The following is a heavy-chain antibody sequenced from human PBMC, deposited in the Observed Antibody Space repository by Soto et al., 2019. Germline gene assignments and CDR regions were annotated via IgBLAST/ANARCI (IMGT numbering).Heavy chain of an antibody. V-gene: IGHV1-2*04. Sequence: QVQLVQSGAEVKKPGASVKVSCKASGYTFTGYYMHWVRQAPGQGLEWMGWINPNSGGTNYAQKFQGWVTMTRDTSISTAYMELSRLRSDATAVYYFARSDDYGDPAFDYWGQGTLGTVSS. J-gene: IGHJ4*02. D-gene: IGHD4-17*01. CDR2: INPNSGGT. CDR3: ARSDDYGDPAFDY. CDR1: GYTFTGYY.